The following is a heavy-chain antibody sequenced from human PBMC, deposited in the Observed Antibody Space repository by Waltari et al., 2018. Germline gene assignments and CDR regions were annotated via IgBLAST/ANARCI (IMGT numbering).Heavy chain of an antibody. V-gene: IGHV3-53*01. CDR2: IYSGGRP. Sequence: EVQLVESGGGLIQPGGSLRLSCAASGFTVSSNYMSWVRQAPGKGLEWVSVIYSGGRPYYADTVKGRFTISRDNSKTTLYLQINSLRAEDTAVYYCAGELGMHPDAFDIWGQGTMVTVSS. CDR3: AGELGMHPDAFDI. J-gene: IGHJ3*02. CDR1: GFTVSSNY. D-gene: IGHD7-27*01.